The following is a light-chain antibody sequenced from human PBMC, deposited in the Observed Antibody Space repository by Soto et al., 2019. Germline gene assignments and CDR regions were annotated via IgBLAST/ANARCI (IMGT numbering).Light chain of an antibody. V-gene: IGKV3-15*01. CDR2: DAS. J-gene: IGKJ4*01. CDR1: QSIYEK. Sequence: EIVMTQSPATLSVSPGEGVTLSCRASQSIYEKLAWYQQKPGQTPRLVIYDASTRATGTPGSFSGSGSGTEFTLTISSLQSEDFVVYYCQQYNRWPLTFGGGTKVEIK. CDR3: QQYNRWPLT.